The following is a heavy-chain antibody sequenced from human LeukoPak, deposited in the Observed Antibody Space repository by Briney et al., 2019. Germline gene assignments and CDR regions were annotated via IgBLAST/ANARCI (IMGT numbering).Heavy chain of an antibody. CDR2: VDPEDGET. V-gene: IGHV1-69-2*01. J-gene: IGHJ4*02. CDR3: ATTGRSPYYYDSSGYYDY. CDR1: GYTFTYYY. D-gene: IGHD3-22*01. Sequence: ASVKVSCKVSGYTFTYYYMHWVQQAPGKGLEWMGLVDPEDGETIYAEKFQGRVTITADTSTDTAYMELSSLRSEDTAVYYCATTGRSPYYYDSSGYYDYWGQGTLVTVSS.